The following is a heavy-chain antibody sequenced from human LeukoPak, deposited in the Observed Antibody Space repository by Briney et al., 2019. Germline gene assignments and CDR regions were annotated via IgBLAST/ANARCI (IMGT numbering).Heavy chain of an antibody. Sequence: SETLSLTCTVSVGSLSSGGYYWSWIRQPAGKGLEWSGRIYTTVSTNYNPSLKSGVTISVDTSTNQFSLKLSSLTPADTALCYCASDSLYSDSSADAFDIWGQGTMVTVSS. D-gene: IGHD3-22*01. CDR2: IYTTVST. CDR3: ASDSLYSDSSADAFDI. CDR1: VGSLSSGGYY. V-gene: IGHV4-61*02. J-gene: IGHJ3*02.